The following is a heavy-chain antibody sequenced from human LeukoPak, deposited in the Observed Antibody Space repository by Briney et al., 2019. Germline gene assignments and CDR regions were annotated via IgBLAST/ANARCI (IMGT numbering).Heavy chain of an antibody. CDR2: IFPADSDT. CDR3: ASVYSSTSWDY. CDR1: GYIFTTYW. J-gene: IGHJ4*02. V-gene: IGHV5-51*01. Sequence: GESLKISCRASGYIFTTYWIGWVRQLPGKGLEWMGVIFPADSDTRYSPSFQGQVTISADKSISTAYLQWSSLKASDTAMYYCASVYSSTSWDYWGQGTLVTVSS. D-gene: IGHD6-13*01.